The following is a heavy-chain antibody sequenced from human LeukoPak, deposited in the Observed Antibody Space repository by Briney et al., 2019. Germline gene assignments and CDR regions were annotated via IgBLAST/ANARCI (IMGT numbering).Heavy chain of an antibody. Sequence: PGGSLRLSCAASGFTFDDYTMHWVRQAPGKGLEWVSLISWDGGSTYYADSVKGRFTISRDNSKNSLYLQMNSLRAEDTAVYYCAKDPRIGDDYWGQGALVTVSS. D-gene: IGHD3-3*01. J-gene: IGHJ4*02. CDR2: ISWDGGST. CDR3: AKDPRIGDDY. CDR1: GFTFDDYT. V-gene: IGHV3-43*01.